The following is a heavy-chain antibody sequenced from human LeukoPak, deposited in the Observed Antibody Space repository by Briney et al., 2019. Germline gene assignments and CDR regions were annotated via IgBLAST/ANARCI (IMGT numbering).Heavy chain of an antibody. Sequence: PSETLPLTCTVSGGSISSGSYYWSWIRQPAGKGLEWIGRIYTSGSTNYNPSLKSRVTISVDTSKNQFSLKLSSVTAADTAVYYCARDYSPRMYSSSWSIWGQGTLVTVSS. J-gene: IGHJ4*02. CDR2: IYTSGST. CDR1: GGSISSGSYY. D-gene: IGHD6-13*01. V-gene: IGHV4-61*02. CDR3: ARDYSPRMYSSSWSI.